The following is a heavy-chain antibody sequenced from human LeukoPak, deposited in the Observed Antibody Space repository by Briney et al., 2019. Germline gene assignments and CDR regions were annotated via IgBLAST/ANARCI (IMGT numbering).Heavy chain of an antibody. Sequence: ASVKVSCKASGYTFTTYDINWVRQATGQGLEWMGWMNPNSGNTGYAQKFQGRVAMTRNTSITTAYMELSSLRSEDTAVYYCARGLGRTAMVTRGGVRFDYWGQGTLVTVSS. CDR1: GYTFTTYD. V-gene: IGHV1-8*02. CDR3: ARGLGRTAMVTRGGVRFDY. D-gene: IGHD5-18*01. CDR2: MNPNSGNT. J-gene: IGHJ4*02.